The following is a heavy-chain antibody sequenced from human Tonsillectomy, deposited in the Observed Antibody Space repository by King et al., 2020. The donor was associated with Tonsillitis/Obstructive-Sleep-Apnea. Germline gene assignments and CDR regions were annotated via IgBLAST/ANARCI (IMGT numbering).Heavy chain of an antibody. CDR2: IYYSGST. CDR3: ARGLQADREPFDY. CDR1: GGSISSGGYY. D-gene: IGHD4-11*01. Sequence: VQLQESCPGLVKPSQTLYLTCTVSGGSISSGGYYWSWIRQHPGKGLEGIGYIYYSGSTYHNPSRKIRVTISVDTSKNQFSLKLTSVTASDTAVYYCARGLQADREPFDYWGQGTLVTVSS. V-gene: IGHV4-31*03. J-gene: IGHJ4*02.